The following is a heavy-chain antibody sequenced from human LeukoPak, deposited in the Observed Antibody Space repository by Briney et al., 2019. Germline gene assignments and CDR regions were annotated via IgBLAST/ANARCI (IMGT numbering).Heavy chain of an antibody. Sequence: GGSLRLSCAASGFTFSSHGMHWVRQAPGKGLEWVAVISYDGSHESYADSVKGRFTISRDNSMNTLYLQMNSLRAEDTAVYYCAKHTIFGVVRSFDPWGQGTLVTVSS. J-gene: IGHJ5*02. CDR1: GFTFSSHG. CDR3: AKHTIFGVVRSFDP. V-gene: IGHV3-30*12. CDR2: ISYDGSHE. D-gene: IGHD3-3*01.